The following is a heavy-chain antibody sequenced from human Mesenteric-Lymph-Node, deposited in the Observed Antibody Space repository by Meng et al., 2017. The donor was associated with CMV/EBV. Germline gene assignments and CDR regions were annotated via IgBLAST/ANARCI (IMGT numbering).Heavy chain of an antibody. Sequence: SETLSLTCTVSGGSISSSCDYWGWIRQPPGKGLEWIGSMYYSGSTNYNASLKSRVTISVDTSKNQFSLKLSSVTAADTAVYYCARDRRWELGWFDPWGQGTLVTVSS. D-gene: IGHD1-26*01. V-gene: IGHV4-39*07. J-gene: IGHJ5*02. CDR2: MYYSGST. CDR1: GGSISSSCDY. CDR3: ARDRRWELGWFDP.